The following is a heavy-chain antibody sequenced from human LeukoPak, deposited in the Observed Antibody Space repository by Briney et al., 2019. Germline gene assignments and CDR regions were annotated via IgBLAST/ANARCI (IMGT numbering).Heavy chain of an antibody. Sequence: ASVKVSCKASGYTFTSYYMHWVRQAPGQGLEWMGIINPSGGSTSYAQKFQGRVTMTRDTSTSTVYMELRSLRSEDTAVYYCAAPYCSSTSCYEAFDYWGQGTLVTVSS. CDR3: AAPYCSSTSCYEAFDY. CDR2: INPSGGST. J-gene: IGHJ4*02. V-gene: IGHV1-46*01. D-gene: IGHD2-2*01. CDR1: GYTFTSYY.